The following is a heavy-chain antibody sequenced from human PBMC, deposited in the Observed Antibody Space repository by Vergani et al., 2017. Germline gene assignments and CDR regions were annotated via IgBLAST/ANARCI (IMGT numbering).Heavy chain of an antibody. Sequence: EVQLVQSGAEVKKPGESLKISCKGSGYNFTNYWIGWVRQMPGRGLEWMGIVYPGDSEIRYSPSFQGQVTISADKSISTAYLQWTSLKASDTAMYYCARLFGVTATTDYWGQGTLVTVSS. J-gene: IGHJ4*02. CDR3: ARLFGVTATTDY. D-gene: IGHD2-21*02. CDR1: GYNFTNYW. V-gene: IGHV5-51*01. CDR2: VYPGDSEI.